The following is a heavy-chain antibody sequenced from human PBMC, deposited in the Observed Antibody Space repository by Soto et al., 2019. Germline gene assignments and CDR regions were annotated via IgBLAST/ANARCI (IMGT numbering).Heavy chain of an antibody. V-gene: IGHV1-3*02. CDR3: AMVVFSVFRCPFESGMDV. CDR2: NNPGNGYT. CDR1: GYTFTNHA. D-gene: IGHD2-15*01. Sequence: QLVQSGAEVKKPGASVKVSCKTSGYTFTNHAIHWVRQAPGQRLEWMGWNNPGNGYTKYSQDFQCRVAFTRDTSASKGYMELTRLPSVDIATYYCAMVVFSVFRCPFESGMDVWGQGTTVTVS. J-gene: IGHJ6*02.